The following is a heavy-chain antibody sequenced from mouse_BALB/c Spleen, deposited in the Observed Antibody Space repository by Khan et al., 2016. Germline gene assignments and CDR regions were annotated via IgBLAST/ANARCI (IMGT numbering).Heavy chain of an antibody. CDR2: INTYTGEP. CDR1: GYTFTNYG. D-gene: IGHD1-1*01. V-gene: IGHV9-3-1*01. J-gene: IGHJ3*01. CDR3: ARRHFGSSYCAWFAY. Sequence: QIQLVQSGPELKKPGETVKISCKASGYTFTNYGMNWVKQAPGKGLKWMGWINTYTGEPTYADDFKGRFAFSLATSASTAYLQINNLKNEDTATYFFARRHFGSSYCAWFAYWGQGTLVTVSA.